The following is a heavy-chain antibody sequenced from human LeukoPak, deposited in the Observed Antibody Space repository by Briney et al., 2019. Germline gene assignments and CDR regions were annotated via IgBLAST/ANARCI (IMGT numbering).Heavy chain of an antibody. D-gene: IGHD4-11*01. J-gene: IGHJ4*02. Sequence: GGSLRLSCAASGFTFSDYYMSWTRQAPGKGLEWGSYISSSGSTIYYADSVKGRFTISRDNAKNSLYLQMNSLRAEGTAVYYCANEKYSNYAYFDYWGQGTLVTVSS. CDR2: ISSSGSTI. V-gene: IGHV3-11*01. CDR3: ANEKYSNYAYFDY. CDR1: GFTFSDYY.